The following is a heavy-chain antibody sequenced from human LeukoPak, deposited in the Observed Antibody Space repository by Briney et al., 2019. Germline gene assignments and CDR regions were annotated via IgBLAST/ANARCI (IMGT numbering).Heavy chain of an antibody. CDR3: ARDGIPSGAFDI. J-gene: IGHJ3*02. CDR1: GFTFSSYG. Sequence: GRSLRLSCAASGFTFSSYGMHWVRQAPGKGLEWVAVIWYDGSNKYYADSVKGRFTISRDNSNNTLDLQMNSLRAEDTAVYYCARDGIPSGAFDIWGQGTMVTVSS. CDR2: IWYDGSNK. D-gene: IGHD5-18*01. V-gene: IGHV3-33*01.